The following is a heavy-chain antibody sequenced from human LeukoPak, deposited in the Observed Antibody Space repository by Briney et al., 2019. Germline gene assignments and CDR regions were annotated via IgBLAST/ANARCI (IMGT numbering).Heavy chain of an antibody. J-gene: IGHJ4*02. V-gene: IGHV4-59*08. CDR3: ARLVVDDSSGYYPAPFDY. CDR2: IYYSGST. CDR1: GGSISSYY. D-gene: IGHD3-22*01. Sequence: PSETLSLTCTVSGGSISSYYWSWIRQPPGKGLEWIGYIYYSGSTNYSPSLKSRVTISVDTSKNQFSLKLSSVTAADTAVYYCARLVVDDSSGYYPAPFDYWGQGTLVTVSS.